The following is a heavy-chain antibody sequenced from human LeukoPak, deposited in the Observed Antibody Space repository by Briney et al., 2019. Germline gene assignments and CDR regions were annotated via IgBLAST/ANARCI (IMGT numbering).Heavy chain of an antibody. J-gene: IGHJ4*02. Sequence: SETLSLTCAVYGGSFSGYYWSWIRQPPGKGLEWIGEINHSGSTNYNPSIKSRVNISVDTPKNQLSVKLSSVNAAEKAVYYCARGRDYDILTGYEPAMYYFDYWGQGTLVTVSS. D-gene: IGHD3-9*01. V-gene: IGHV4-34*01. CDR2: INHSGST. CDR3: ARGRDYDILTGYEPAMYYFDY. CDR1: GGSFSGYY.